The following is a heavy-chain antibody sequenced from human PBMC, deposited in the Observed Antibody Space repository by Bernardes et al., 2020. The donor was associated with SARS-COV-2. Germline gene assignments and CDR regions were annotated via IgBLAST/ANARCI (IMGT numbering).Heavy chain of an antibody. V-gene: IGHV4-39*01. CDR1: GGSIRRSTYY. D-gene: IGHD6-6*01. CDR3: SRQHGSSSGNWFDP. CDR2: VYYSGYT. Sequence: SGTLSLTCTVSGGSIRRSTYYWGWVRLPPGKGLEWIGSVYYSGYTYYSPSLKSRVTMSVDTSKNHFSLRLSSVTAADTAVYYCSRQHGSSSGNWFDPWGQGTLVTVSS. J-gene: IGHJ5*02.